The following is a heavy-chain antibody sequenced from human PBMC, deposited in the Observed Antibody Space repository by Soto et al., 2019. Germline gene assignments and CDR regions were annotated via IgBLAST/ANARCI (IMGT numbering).Heavy chain of an antibody. D-gene: IGHD3-3*01. V-gene: IGHV1-18*04. CDR1: GYTFTSYG. Sequence: ASVKVSCKVSGYTFTSYGISWVRQAPGQGLEWMGWISAYNGNTNYAQKLQGRVTMTTDTSTSTAYMELRSLRSDDTAVYYCARGRSITIFGVVTGHNDAFDIWGQGTMVTVSS. J-gene: IGHJ3*02. CDR2: ISAYNGNT. CDR3: ARGRSITIFGVVTGHNDAFDI.